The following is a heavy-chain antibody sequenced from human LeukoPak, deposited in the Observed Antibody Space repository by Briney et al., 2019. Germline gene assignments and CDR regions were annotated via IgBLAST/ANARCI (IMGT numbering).Heavy chain of an antibody. J-gene: IGHJ6*04. D-gene: IGHD3-10*02. CDR3: AELGITMIGGV. CDR1: GFSFSTSS. V-gene: IGHV3-48*04. Sequence: GGSLRLSCAASGFSFSTSSMNWVRQAPGKGLEWISYISSSGSTIYYADSVKGRFTISRDNAKNSLYLQMNSLRAEDTAVYYCAELGITMIGGVWGKGTTVTISS. CDR2: ISSSGSTI.